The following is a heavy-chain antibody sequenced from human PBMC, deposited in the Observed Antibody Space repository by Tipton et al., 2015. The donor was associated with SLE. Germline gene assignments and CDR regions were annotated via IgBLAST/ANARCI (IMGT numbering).Heavy chain of an antibody. D-gene: IGHD1-26*01. J-gene: IGHJ5*02. CDR2: IYYSRST. V-gene: IGHV4-39*07. Sequence: TLSLTCTVSGVSISTSTSHWGYGAWRRQPPGKGLEWIGSIYYSRSTYYNPSLKSRVTMSVDTSKNQFFLNLSSVTAADTALYYCARAGGGATRNWFDPWGQGTLVTVSS. CDR3: ARAGGGATRNWFDP. CDR1: GVSISTSTSH.